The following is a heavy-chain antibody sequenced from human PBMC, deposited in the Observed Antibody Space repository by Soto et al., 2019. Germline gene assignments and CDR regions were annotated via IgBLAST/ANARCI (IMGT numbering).Heavy chain of an antibody. CDR3: ARDFSGYYFDSSFYYSASDS. D-gene: IGHD3-22*01. CDR1: GGPFSSYS. V-gene: IGHV1-69*08. J-gene: IGHJ4*02. CDR2: LIPIVSAS. Sequence: SVKVSCKTSGGPFSSYSFSWVRQAPGQGLEWMGRLIPIVSASNYAQKFQGRLTISADTSTSTIFMELTSLISEDTAVYYCARDFSGYYFDSSFYYSASDSWGQGTLVTVSS.